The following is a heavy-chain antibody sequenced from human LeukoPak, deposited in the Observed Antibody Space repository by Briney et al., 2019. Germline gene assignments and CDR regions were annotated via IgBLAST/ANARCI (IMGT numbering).Heavy chain of an antibody. V-gene: IGHV4-59*01. CDR1: GGSISSYY. CDR3: ARDRLDGMDV. J-gene: IGHJ6*02. CDR2: IYYSGST. Sequence: PSETLSLTCTVSGGSISSYYWSWIRQPPGKGLEWIGYIYYSGSTNYNPSLKSRVTISVDTSKNQFSLKLSSVTAADTAVYYCARDRLDGMDVWGQGTTVTVSS. D-gene: IGHD3-9*01.